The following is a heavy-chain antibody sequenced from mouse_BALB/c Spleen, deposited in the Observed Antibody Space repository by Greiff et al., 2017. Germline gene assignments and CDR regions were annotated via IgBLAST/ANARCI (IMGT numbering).Heavy chain of an antibody. CDR3: ARHGDGNSYAMDY. D-gene: IGHD2-1*01. CDR1: GFAFSSYD. CDR2: ISSGGGST. Sequence: DVKLVESGGGLVKPGGSLKLSCAASGFAFSSYDMSWVRQTPEKRLEWVAYISSGGGSTYYPDTVKGRFTISRDNAKNTLYLQMSSLKSEDTAMYYCARHGDGNSYAMDYWGQGTSVTVSS. V-gene: IGHV5-12-1*01. J-gene: IGHJ4*01.